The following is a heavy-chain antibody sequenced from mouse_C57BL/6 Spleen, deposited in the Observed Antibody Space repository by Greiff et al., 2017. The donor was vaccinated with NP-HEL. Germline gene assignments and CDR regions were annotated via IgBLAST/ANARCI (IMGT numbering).Heavy chain of an antibody. J-gene: IGHJ4*01. D-gene: IGHD1-1*02. V-gene: IGHV1-42*01. CDR2: INPSTGGT. CDR3: ARRGGAMDY. Sequence: VQLQQSGPELVKPGASVKISCKASGYSFTGYYMNWVKQSPEKSLEWIGEINPSTGGTTYNQKFKDKATLTVDKSSSTAYMQLNSLTSEDSAVYYCARRGGAMDYWGQGTSVTVSS. CDR1: GYSFTGYY.